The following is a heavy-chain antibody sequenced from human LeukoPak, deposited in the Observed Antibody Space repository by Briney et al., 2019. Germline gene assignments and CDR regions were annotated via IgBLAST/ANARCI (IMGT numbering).Heavy chain of an antibody. CDR1: GFTVSSHA. J-gene: IGHJ4*02. CDR3: ARDLAWGAY. Sequence: GGSLRLSCAVSGFTVSSHAMSWVRQAPGKGLEWVSSITSSSSSIYSADSVKGRLTISRDNAKNSLYLEMNSLRDEDTAVYYCARDLAWGAYWGQGTLVTVSS. D-gene: IGHD4/OR15-4a*01. V-gene: IGHV3-21*01. CDR2: ITSSSSSI.